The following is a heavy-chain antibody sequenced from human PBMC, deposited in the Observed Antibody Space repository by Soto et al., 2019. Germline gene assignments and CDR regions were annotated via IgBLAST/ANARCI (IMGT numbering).Heavy chain of an antibody. CDR1: GYTFTGYY. V-gene: IGHV1-2*04. J-gene: IGHJ4*02. CDR2: INPNSGGT. Sequence: ASVKVSCKASGYTFTGYYMHWVRQAPGQGLEWMGWINPNSGGTNYAQKFQGWVTMTRDTSISTAYMELSRLRSDDTAVYYCAREYYYGSGPWYWGQGTVVTVSS. CDR3: AREYYYGSGPWY. D-gene: IGHD3-10*01.